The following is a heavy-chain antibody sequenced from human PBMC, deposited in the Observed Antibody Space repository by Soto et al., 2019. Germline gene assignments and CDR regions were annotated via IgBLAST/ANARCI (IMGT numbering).Heavy chain of an antibody. CDR3: VLLHDNGYSGMYV. V-gene: IGHV2-70*01. Sequence: SGPTLVNPTQTLTLTCTFSGFSLSTSGMCVSWIRQPPGKALEWLALIDWDDDKYYSTSLKTRLTISKDTSKNQVVLTMTNMDPVDTATYYCVLLHDNGYSGMYVRAQRTTVTVS. CDR1: GFSLSTSGMC. J-gene: IGHJ6*02. CDR2: IDWDDDK. D-gene: IGHD3-16*01.